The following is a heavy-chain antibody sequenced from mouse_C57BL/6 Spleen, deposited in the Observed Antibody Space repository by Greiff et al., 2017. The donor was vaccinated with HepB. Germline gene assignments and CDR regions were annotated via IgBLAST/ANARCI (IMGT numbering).Heavy chain of an antibody. V-gene: IGHV3-6*01. D-gene: IGHD1-1*01. Sequence: EVKLMESGPGLVKPSQSLSLTCSVTGYSITSGYYWNWIRQFPGNKLEWMGYISYDGSNNYNPSLKNRISITRDTSKNQLCLKLNSVTTEDTATYYCARARSPLDYWGQGTTLTVSS. CDR1: GYSITSGYY. CDR3: ARARSPLDY. J-gene: IGHJ2*01. CDR2: ISYDGSN.